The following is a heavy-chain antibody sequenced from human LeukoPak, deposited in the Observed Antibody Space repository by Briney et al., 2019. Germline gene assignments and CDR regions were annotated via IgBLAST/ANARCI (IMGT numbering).Heavy chain of an antibody. V-gene: IGHV1-24*01. J-gene: IGHJ4*02. Sequence: GASVKVSCKVSEYTLTEISMHWVRQAPGKGLEWMGGFDPEDGETICAPKFQGRVTMTEDTSTDTAYMELSSLRSEDTAVYYCARLYKYAWSFDYWGQGTLVTVSS. CDR1: EYTLTEIS. CDR3: ARLYKYAWSFDY. CDR2: FDPEDGET. D-gene: IGHD2-2*01.